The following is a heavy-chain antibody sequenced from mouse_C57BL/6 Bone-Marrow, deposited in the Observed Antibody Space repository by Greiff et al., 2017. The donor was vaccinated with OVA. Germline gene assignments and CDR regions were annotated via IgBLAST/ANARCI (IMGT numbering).Heavy chain of an antibody. CDR2: INPNNGGT. Sequence: EVQLQQSGPELVKPGASVKISCKASGYTFTDYYMNWVKQSHGKSLEWIGDINPNNGGTSYNQKFKGKATLTVDKSSSTAYMELRSLTSEDSAVYYCARGTRLRRRLAWFAYWGQGTLVTVSA. CDR1: GYTFTDYY. D-gene: IGHD3-2*02. V-gene: IGHV1-26*01. J-gene: IGHJ3*01. CDR3: ARGTRLRRRLAWFAY.